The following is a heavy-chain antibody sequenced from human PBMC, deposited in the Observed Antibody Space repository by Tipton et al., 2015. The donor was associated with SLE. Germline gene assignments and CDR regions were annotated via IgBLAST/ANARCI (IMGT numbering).Heavy chain of an antibody. CDR2: IYYSGGT. J-gene: IGHJ2*01. V-gene: IGHV4-39*07. Sequence: TLSLTCTVSGGSSSSSYYWGWIRQYPGKGLEWIGSIYYSGGTYYNPSLKSRVTISVDTSKNQFSLKLSSVTAADTAVYYCATREADWYFDLWGRGTLVTVSS. CDR3: ATREADWYFDL. D-gene: IGHD5-24*01. CDR1: GGSSSSSYY.